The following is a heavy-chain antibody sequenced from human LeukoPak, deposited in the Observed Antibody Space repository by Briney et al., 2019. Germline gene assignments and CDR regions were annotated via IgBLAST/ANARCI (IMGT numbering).Heavy chain of an antibody. V-gene: IGHV4-61*01. Sequence: SETLSLTCTVSGGSVSSGSYYWSWIRQPPGKGLEWIGYIYYTGSTNYNPSLKSRVTISVDTSKNQFSMKLSSVTAADTAVYYCARVPGGGTAANWGQGTMVTVSS. CDR2: IYYTGST. CDR1: GGSVSSGSYY. J-gene: IGHJ3*01. CDR3: ARVPGGGTAAN. D-gene: IGHD1-7*01.